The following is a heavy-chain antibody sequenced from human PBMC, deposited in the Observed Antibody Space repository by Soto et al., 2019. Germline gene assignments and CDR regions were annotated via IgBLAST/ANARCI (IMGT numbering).Heavy chain of an antibody. CDR2: INQDGSES. V-gene: IGHV3-7*01. D-gene: IGHD2-2*01. CDR3: ARHARECSNPGCAN. CDR1: GLTFSNYW. J-gene: IGHJ4*02. Sequence: EVQLVESGGGLVQPGGSLRLSCVVSGLTFSNYWMSWVRQAPGKGLEWVANINQDGSESDYVDSVKGRLTISRENAKNSRYQEMTSRTPEGTAVYYCARHARECSNPGCANWGKGSLVTASS.